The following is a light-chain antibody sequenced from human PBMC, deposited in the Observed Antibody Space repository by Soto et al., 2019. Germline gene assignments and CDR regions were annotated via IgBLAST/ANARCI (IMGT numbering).Light chain of an antibody. CDR1: SSNIESNY. V-gene: IGLV1-47*01. CDR2: RNN. CDR3: KGWDDSRRGRL. J-gene: IGLJ2*01. Sequence: QSVLTQPPSASGTPGQRVTISCSGSSSNIESNYVYWYQQLPGTAPRLLIYRNNQRPAGGPDRFSGSNSGTTASLAISALRSEDEADYYCKGWDDSRRGRLFGGGTKLTVL.